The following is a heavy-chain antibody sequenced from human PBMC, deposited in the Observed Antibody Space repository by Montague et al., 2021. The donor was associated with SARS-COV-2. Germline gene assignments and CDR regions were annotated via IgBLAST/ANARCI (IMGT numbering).Heavy chain of an antibody. Sequence: SETLSLTCAVSGDSISSSNWWSWVRQPPGKGLEWIGEIYHGGSTNYNPSLKSRVTMSIAESRNLFSLSLSSLTAADTAVYYCARLDGLGYWGQGTLVAVSS. CDR3: ARLDGLGY. CDR1: GDSISSSNW. J-gene: IGHJ4*02. CDR2: IYHGGST. V-gene: IGHV4-4*02. D-gene: IGHD3/OR15-3a*01.